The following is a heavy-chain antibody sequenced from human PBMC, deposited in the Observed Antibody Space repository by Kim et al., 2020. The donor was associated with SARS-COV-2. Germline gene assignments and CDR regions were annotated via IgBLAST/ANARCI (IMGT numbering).Heavy chain of an antibody. CDR1: GGSISRSSYY. Sequence: SETLSLTCTISGGSISRSSYYWGWIRQPPGKGLEWIGSIYYSGSTYYNPSLKSRVTISVDTSKNQFSLKLSSVTAADTAVYYCARGVWTERNGMDVWGQGTTVTVSS. D-gene: IGHD1-1*01. CDR2: IYYSGST. J-gene: IGHJ6*02. V-gene: IGHV4-39*01. CDR3: ARGVWTERNGMDV.